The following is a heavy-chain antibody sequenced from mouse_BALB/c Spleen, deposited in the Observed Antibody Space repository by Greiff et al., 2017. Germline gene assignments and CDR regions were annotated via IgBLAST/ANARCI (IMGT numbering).Heavy chain of an antibody. CDR1: GFSLTSYG. CDR2: IWAGGST. V-gene: IGHV2-9*02. J-gene: IGHJ4*01. D-gene: IGHD2-10*01. Sequence: QVQLKQSGPGLVAPSQSLSITCTVSGFSLTSYGVHWVRQPPGKGLEWLGVIWAGGSTNYNSALMSRLSISKDNSKSQVFLKMNSLQTDDTAMYYCARAYYGNSPSLDYAMDYWGQGTSVTVSS. CDR3: ARAYYGNSPSLDYAMDY.